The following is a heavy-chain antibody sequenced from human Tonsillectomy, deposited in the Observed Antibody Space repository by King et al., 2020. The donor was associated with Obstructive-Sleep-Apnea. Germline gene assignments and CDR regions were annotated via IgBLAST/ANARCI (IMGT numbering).Heavy chain of an antibody. V-gene: IGHV4-59*01. J-gene: IGHJ4*02. D-gene: IGHD3-22*01. CDR3: ARQTYYYDSSGYPRGYYFDY. CDR2: IYYSGST. Sequence: QLQESGPGLVKPSETLSLTGTVSGGSISSYYWSWIRQPPGKGLEWIGYIYYSGSTNYNPSLKSRVTISVDTSKNQVSLKLSSVTAADTAVYDCARQTYYYDSSGYPRGYYFDYWGQGTLVTVSS. CDR1: GGSISSYY.